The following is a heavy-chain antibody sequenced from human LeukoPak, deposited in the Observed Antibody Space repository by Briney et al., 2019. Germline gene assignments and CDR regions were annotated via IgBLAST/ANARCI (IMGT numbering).Heavy chain of an antibody. CDR3: ARAPAYYYDSNGFYYVFSFDY. J-gene: IGHJ4*02. D-gene: IGHD3-22*01. Sequence: PSETLSLTCTVSGGSISSYYWSWIRQPPGKGLEWMGYIYFRGSTNYNPSLKSRVTISVDTSKNQFSLKLSSVTAADTAVYYCARAPAYYYDSNGFYYVFSFDYWGQGTLVTVSS. CDR2: IYFRGST. CDR1: GGSISSYY. V-gene: IGHV4-59*01.